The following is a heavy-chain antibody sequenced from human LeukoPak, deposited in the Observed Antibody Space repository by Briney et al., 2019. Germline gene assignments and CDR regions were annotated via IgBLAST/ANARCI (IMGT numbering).Heavy chain of an antibody. CDR2: IYTSGST. Sequence: SETLSLTCTVSGGSISSGSYYWSWIRQPAGKGLEWIGRIYTSGSTNYNPSLKSRVTISVDTSKNQFSLKLSSVTAADTAVYYCAIFVLPTRGTGRGYYDILADYWGQGTLVTVSS. D-gene: IGHD3-9*01. V-gene: IGHV4-61*02. CDR3: AIFVLPTRGTGRGYYDILADY. CDR1: GGSISSGSYY. J-gene: IGHJ4*02.